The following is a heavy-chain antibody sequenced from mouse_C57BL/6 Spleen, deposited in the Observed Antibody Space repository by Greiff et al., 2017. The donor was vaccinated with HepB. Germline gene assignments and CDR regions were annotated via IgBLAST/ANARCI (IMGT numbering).Heavy chain of an antibody. D-gene: IGHD1-1*01. Sequence: QVQLKESGPGLVQPSQRLSITCTVSGFSLTSYGVHWVRQSPGKGLEWLGVIWSGGSTDYNAAFISRLSISKDNSKSQVFFKMNSLQADDTAIYYCARIRYGSSYSAWFAYWGQGTLVTVSA. CDR1: GFSLTSYG. CDR2: IWSGGST. CDR3: ARIRYGSSYSAWFAY. V-gene: IGHV2-2*01. J-gene: IGHJ3*01.